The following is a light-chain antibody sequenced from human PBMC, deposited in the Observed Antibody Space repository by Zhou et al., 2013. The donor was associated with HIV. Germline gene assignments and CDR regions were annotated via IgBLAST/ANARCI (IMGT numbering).Light chain of an antibody. V-gene: IGKV1-5*03. Sequence: DIQMTQSPSTVSASLGDRVTITCRASQSVSNWLAWYQQRPGEAPKLLVYEASRLHSGVASGFSGSGSGTQFTLTISNLQPGDVGTYYCQEYSSYSRYTFGQGTKLDI. J-gene: IGKJ2*01. CDR2: EAS. CDR3: QEYSSYSRYT. CDR1: QSVSNW.